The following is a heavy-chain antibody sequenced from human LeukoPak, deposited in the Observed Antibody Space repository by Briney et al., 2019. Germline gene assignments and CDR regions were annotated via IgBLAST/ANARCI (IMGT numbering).Heavy chain of an antibody. V-gene: IGHV4-59*12. CDR2: IYYSGST. CDR3: ARRIAFWSGYSLLYYYYYMDV. J-gene: IGHJ6*03. CDR1: GGSISSYY. D-gene: IGHD3-3*01. Sequence: SETLSLTCTVSGGSISSYYWSWIRQPPGKGLEWIGYIYYSGSTNYNPSLKSRVTISVDTSKNQFSLKLSSVTAADTAVYYCARRIAFWSGYSLLYYYYYMDVWGKGTTVTVSS.